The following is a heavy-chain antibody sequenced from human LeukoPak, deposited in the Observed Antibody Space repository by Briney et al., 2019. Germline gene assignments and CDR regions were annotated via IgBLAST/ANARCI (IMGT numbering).Heavy chain of an antibody. CDR1: GYSISRGYH. J-gene: IGHJ4*02. D-gene: IGHD3-10*01. CDR2: VYHSGDT. CDR3: AREADSGSYYTL. V-gene: IGHV4-38-2*02. Sequence: PSETLSLTCTVSGYSISRGYHWGWTRQPPGKGREWIGSVYHSGDTYYNPSLKRRVTISVETSKIQFSLKLTSVTAADTAVYYCAREADSGSYYTLRGQGTLVTVSS.